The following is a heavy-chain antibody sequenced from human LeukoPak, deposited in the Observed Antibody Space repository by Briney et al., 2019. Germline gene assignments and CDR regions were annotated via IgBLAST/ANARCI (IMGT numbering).Heavy chain of an antibody. CDR3: AKDFRRIAVATVTD. J-gene: IGHJ4*02. CDR2: ISSSSSTI. D-gene: IGHD6-19*01. CDR1: GFTFSSYS. V-gene: IGHV3-48*01. Sequence: GGSLRLSCAASGFTFSSYSMNWVRQAPGKGLEWVSYISSSSSTIYYADSVKGRFTISRDNSKNTLYLQMNSLRAEDTAVYYCAKDFRRIAVATVTDWGQGTLVTVSS.